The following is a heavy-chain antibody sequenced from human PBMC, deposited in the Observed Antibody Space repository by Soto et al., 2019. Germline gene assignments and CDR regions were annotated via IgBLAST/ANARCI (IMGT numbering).Heavy chain of an antibody. V-gene: IGHV4-34*01. D-gene: IGHD3-3*01. CDR1: GGSFSGYY. Sequence: PSETLSLTCAVYGGSFSGYYWSWIRQPPGKGLEWIGEINHSGSTNYNPSLKSRVTISVDTSKNQFSLKLSSVTAADTAVYYCARRITIFGVVIIQRNFYMDVWGKGTTVTVSS. J-gene: IGHJ6*03. CDR3: ARRITIFGVVIIQRNFYMDV. CDR2: INHSGST.